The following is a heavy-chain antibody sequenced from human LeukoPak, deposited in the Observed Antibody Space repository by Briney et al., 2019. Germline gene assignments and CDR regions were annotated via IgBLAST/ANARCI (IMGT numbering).Heavy chain of an antibody. J-gene: IGHJ4*02. CDR3: ARERIVSCGSTSCQTHFDY. CDR1: GGSISSGGYY. D-gene: IGHD2-2*01. CDR2: IYYSGST. Sequence: SQTLSLTCTVSGGSISSGGYYWSRIRQHPGKGLEWIGYIYYSGSTYYNPSLKSRVTISVDTSKNQFSLKLSTVTAADTAVYYCARERIVSCGSTSCQTHFDYWGQGTLVTVSS. V-gene: IGHV4-31*03.